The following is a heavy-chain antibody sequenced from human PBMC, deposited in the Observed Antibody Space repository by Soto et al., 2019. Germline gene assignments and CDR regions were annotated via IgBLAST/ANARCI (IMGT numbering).Heavy chain of an antibody. CDR3: AKDLIIHDYGDYVY. CDR2: ISFDGTSE. J-gene: IGHJ4*02. V-gene: IGHV3-30*18. Sequence: GGSLRLSCAASGFTFSSSDMHWVRQAPGKGLEWVAVISFDGTSEYYADSVKGRFTISRDNSKNTLYLQMNSLRAEDTAVYYCAKDLIIHDYGDYVYWGQGTLVTVSS. D-gene: IGHD4-17*01. CDR1: GFTFSSSD.